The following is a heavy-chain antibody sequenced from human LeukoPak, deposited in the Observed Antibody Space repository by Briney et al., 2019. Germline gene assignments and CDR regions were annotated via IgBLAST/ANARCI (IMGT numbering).Heavy chain of an antibody. D-gene: IGHD4-23*01. CDR3: ARGPSHGGKYRGFFDH. Sequence: KPSETLSLTCAVYGESFSGYYGSWIRHPPGKGLEWIGEINQSGTTNYSPSLKSRVSISVDPSKNQFSLRLNSVNAADTAVYFCARGPSHGGKYRGFFDHWGQGTLVTVSS. CDR1: GESFSGYY. J-gene: IGHJ4*02. V-gene: IGHV4-34*01. CDR2: INQSGTT.